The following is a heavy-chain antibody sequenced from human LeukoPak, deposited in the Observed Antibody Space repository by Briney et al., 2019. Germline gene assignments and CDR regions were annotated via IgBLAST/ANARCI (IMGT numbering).Heavy chain of an antibody. CDR1: GFTVSSNY. J-gene: IGHJ4*02. CDR2: NYGGGGT. CDR3: ASPYCSGDSCYSGY. D-gene: IGHD2-15*01. Sequence: GGSLRLSCAASGFTVSSNYMSWVRQAPGKGLEWVSVNYGGGGTYYADSVKGRFTISRDNSKNTMYLQMNTLRAEDTAVYYCASPYCSGDSCYSGYWGQGTLVTVSS. V-gene: IGHV3-66*01.